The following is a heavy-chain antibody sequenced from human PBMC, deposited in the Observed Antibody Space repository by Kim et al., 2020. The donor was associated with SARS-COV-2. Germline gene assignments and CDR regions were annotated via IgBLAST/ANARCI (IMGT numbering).Heavy chain of an antibody. D-gene: IGHD6-19*01. V-gene: IGHV4-39*01. CDR2: ISDSGST. CDR3: ARHVPNSSGRFDY. CDR1: GDSISSSSSY. Sequence: SETLSLTCTVSGDSISSSSSYWGWIRQPPGQELEWIESISDSGSTFNNPSLKSRVTISVVSSKNQISLKLSSVTAADTAVYYCARHVPNSSGRFDYWGQGTLVTVSS. J-gene: IGHJ4*02.